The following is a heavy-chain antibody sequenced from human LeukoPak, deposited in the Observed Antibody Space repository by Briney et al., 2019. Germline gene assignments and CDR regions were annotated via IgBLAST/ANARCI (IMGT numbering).Heavy chain of an antibody. D-gene: IGHD6-13*01. V-gene: IGHV3-21*01. CDR3: ARVHPIAAAGTGFDY. CDR2: ITSSSSRYI. J-gene: IGHJ4*02. Sequence: GGSLRLSCADSGFTFSSYVMNWVRQAPGKGLEWVSFITSSSSRYIYYADSVKGRFTIARDNAKNSLYLQMNSLRAEDTAVYYCARVHPIAAAGTGFDYWGQGTLVTVSS. CDR1: GFTFSSYV.